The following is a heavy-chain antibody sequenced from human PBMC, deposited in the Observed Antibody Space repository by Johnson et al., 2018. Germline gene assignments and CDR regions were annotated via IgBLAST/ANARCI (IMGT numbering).Heavy chain of an antibody. Sequence: VQLVQSGGGLVQPGGSLRPSCAGAGFSFSSYWMSWVRQAPGKGLEWVSGISASGDTTWYSDSVKGRFVIPRDNSKTTLSLQMNSLRADDTAIYYCAKYVVVVPVSYGLDVWGQGTTVTVSS. CDR2: ISASGDTT. D-gene: IGHD2-2*01. V-gene: IGHV3-23*04. CDR3: AKYVVVVPVSYGLDV. J-gene: IGHJ6*02. CDR1: GFSFSSYW.